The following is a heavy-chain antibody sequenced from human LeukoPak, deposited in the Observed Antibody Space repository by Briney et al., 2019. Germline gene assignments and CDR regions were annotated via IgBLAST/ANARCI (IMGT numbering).Heavy chain of an antibody. CDR2: ISAYNGNT. D-gene: IGHD2-15*01. Sequence: ASVKVSCKASGYTFTSYGISWVRQAPGQGLEWMGWISAYNGNTNYAQRLQGRVTMTTVTSTSTAYMELRSLRSDDTAVYYCALGYCSGGSCPGGYWGQGTLVTVSS. V-gene: IGHV1-18*01. CDR1: GYTFTSYG. J-gene: IGHJ4*02. CDR3: ALGYCSGGSCPGGY.